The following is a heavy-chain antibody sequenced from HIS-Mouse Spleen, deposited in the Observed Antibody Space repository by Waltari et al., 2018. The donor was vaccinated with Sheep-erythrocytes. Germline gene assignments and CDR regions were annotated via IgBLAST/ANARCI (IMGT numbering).Heavy chain of an antibody. J-gene: IGHJ4*02. V-gene: IGHV4-39*01. CDR3: ARHKDTAMVHFDY. D-gene: IGHD5-18*01. CDR2: IYYSGST. Sequence: QLQLQESGPGLVKPSETLSLTCTVSGGSISSSSYYWGWMRQPPGKGLVWIGSIYYSGSTYYNPALKNRVTISVDTSKNQFSLKLSSGTAADSAVYYCARHKDTAMVHFDYWGQGTLVTVSS. CDR1: GGSISSSSYY.